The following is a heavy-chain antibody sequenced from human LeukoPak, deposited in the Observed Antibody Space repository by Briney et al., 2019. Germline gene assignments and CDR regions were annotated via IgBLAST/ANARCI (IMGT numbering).Heavy chain of an antibody. CDR1: GGTFSSYA. CDR3: TRARWELLEGGY. V-gene: IGHV1-69*06. Sequence: ASVKVSCKASGGTFSSYAISWVRQAPGQGLEWMGGIIPIFGTANYAQKFQGRVTITADKSTSTAYMELSSLRSEDTAVYYCTRARWELLEGGYWGQGTLVTVSS. D-gene: IGHD1-26*01. CDR2: IIPIFGTA. J-gene: IGHJ4*02.